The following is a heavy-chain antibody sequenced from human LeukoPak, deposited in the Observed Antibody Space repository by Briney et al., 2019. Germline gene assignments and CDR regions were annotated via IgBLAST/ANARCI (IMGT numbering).Heavy chain of an antibody. CDR3: ARGEGIPVTYYSYYYYMDV. CDR2: IDHSGST. V-gene: IGHV4-38-2*02. Sequence: PSETLSLTCTVSGYSISSGYYWGWIRQPPGKGLEWTGSIDHSGSTYYNPSLKSRITISVDTSKSHFSLKLSSVTAADTAVYYCARGEGIPVTYYSYYYYMDVWGKGTTVTISS. J-gene: IGHJ6*03. CDR1: GYSISSGYY. D-gene: IGHD1-26*01.